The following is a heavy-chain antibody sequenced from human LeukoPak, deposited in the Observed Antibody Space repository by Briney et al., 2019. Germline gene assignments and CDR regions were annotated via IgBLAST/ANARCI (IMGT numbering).Heavy chain of an antibody. J-gene: IGHJ4*02. CDR3: ARGFYATGYFDY. CDR2: MNPNSGNT. V-gene: IGHV1-8*01. Sequence: ASVKVSCKASGYTFTSYDINWVRQATGQGLEWMGWMNPNSGNTGYAQKFQGRVTMTRNTSISTAYMELSSLRSEDTAVYYCARGFYATGYFDYWGQGTLDTVSS. CDR1: GYTFTSYD. D-gene: IGHD5/OR15-5a*01.